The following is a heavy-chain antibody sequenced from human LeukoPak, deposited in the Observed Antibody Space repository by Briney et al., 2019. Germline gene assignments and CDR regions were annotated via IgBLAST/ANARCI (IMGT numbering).Heavy chain of an antibody. CDR2: ILPIFGTA. D-gene: IGHD3-3*01. Sequence: GASVKVSCKVSGGSFTNNAISWVRQAPGQGPEWMGRILPIFGTADYAERFQGRLTLTADKTTTTAYMELTSLKIEDTAFYFCARGKGFVGHFDFWGLGTLVTVSS. J-gene: IGHJ4*02. CDR1: GGSFTNNA. V-gene: IGHV1-69*06. CDR3: ARGKGFVGHFDF.